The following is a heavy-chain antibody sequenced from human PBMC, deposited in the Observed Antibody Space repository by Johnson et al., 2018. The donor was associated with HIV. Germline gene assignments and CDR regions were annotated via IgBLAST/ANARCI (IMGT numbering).Heavy chain of an antibody. CDR2: ISYDGSNK. CDR1: GFTFSSYA. CDR3: ARGEDYGGNFGALDI. Sequence: QEQLVESGGGVVQPGRSLRLSCAASGFTFSSYAMHWVRQAPGKGLEWVAVISYDGSNKYYADSVKGRFTISRDNPKNTLYLQMNSLRAEDTAVYYCARGEDYGGNFGALDIWGQGTMVTVSS. J-gene: IGHJ3*02. V-gene: IGHV3-30*04. D-gene: IGHD4-23*01.